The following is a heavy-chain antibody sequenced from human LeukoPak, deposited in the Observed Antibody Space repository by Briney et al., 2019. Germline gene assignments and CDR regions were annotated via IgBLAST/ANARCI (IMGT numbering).Heavy chain of an antibody. J-gene: IGHJ4*02. Sequence: GGSLRLSCAASGFTVSSNYMSWVRQAPGKGLEWVSVIYSGGSTYYADSVKGRDTISRDNSKNTLYLQMNSLRAEDTAVYYCARVDYGDYGFDYWGQGTLVTVSS. D-gene: IGHD4-17*01. V-gene: IGHV3-66*01. CDR3: ARVDYGDYGFDY. CDR1: GFTVSSNY. CDR2: IYSGGST.